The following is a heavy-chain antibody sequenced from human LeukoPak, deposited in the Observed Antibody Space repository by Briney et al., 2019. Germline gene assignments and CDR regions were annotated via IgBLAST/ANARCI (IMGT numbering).Heavy chain of an antibody. CDR2: ISGSSGAI. Sequence: GGSLRLSCATSGFTFSGYSMNWVRQAPGKGLEWISYISGSSGAIYYADSVKGRFTISRDNARNSLYLQMNSLRAEDTAVYYCARCGGYYEGYYYYYMDVWGKGTTVTVSS. CDR1: GFTFSGYS. J-gene: IGHJ6*03. V-gene: IGHV3-48*04. CDR3: ARCGGYYEGYYYYYMDV. D-gene: IGHD3-3*01.